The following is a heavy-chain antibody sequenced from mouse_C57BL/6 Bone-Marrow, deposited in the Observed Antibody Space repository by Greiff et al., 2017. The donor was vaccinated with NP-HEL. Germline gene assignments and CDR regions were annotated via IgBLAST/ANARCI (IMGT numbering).Heavy chain of an antibody. V-gene: IGHV1-69*01. Sequence: QVQLKQPGAELVMPGASVKLSCKASGYTFTSYWMHWVKQRPGQGLEWIGEIDPSDSYTNYNQKFKGKSTLTVDKSSSTAYMQLSSLTSEDSAVYYCTVGLYYDYEGFAYWGQGTLVTVSA. J-gene: IGHJ3*01. CDR3: TVGLYYDYEGFAY. CDR2: IDPSDSYT. CDR1: GYTFTSYW. D-gene: IGHD2-4*01.